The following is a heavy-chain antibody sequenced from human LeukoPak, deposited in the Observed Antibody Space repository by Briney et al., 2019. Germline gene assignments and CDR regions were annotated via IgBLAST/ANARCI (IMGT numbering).Heavy chain of an antibody. CDR3: ARVVLSSGWAFDI. D-gene: IGHD2-21*01. CDR2: IYYTGRT. CDR1: GGSISTYY. V-gene: IGHV4-59*01. J-gene: IGHJ3*02. Sequence: SETLSLTCTVSGGSISTYYWSWIRQPPGKGLEWIGYIYYTGRTNYSPSLRSRVTISVDTSKDQFSLKLISVTAADTAVYYCARVVLSSGWAFDIWGQGTMVTVSS.